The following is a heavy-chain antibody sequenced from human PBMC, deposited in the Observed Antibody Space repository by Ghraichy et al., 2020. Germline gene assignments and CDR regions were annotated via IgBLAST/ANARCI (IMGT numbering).Heavy chain of an antibody. CDR2: INHRGST. CDR3: ATGKGLMVRGVTLDY. Sequence: SETLSLTCAVYGGSFSGYYWSWIRQPPGKGLEWIGEINHRGSTNYNPSLKSRVTISVDTSKNQFSLKLSSVTAADTAVYYCATGKGLMVRGVTLDYWGQGTLVTVSS. CDR1: GGSFSGYY. J-gene: IGHJ4*02. D-gene: IGHD3-10*01. V-gene: IGHV4-34*01.